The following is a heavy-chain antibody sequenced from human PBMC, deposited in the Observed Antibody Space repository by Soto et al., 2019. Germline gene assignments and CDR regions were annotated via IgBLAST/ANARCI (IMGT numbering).Heavy chain of an antibody. J-gene: IGHJ5*02. V-gene: IGHV1-46*03. CDR3: ARGYSSSWYVSGVDNWFAP. CDR2: INPSGGST. CDR1: GYTFTSYY. Sequence: QVQLVQSGAEVKKPGASVKVSCKASGYTFTSYYMHWVRQAPGQGLEWMGIINPSGGSTSYAQKFQGRVTMTRDTSTSTVYMELSSLRSEDTAVYYCARGYSSSWYVSGVDNWFAPWGQGTLVTVSS. D-gene: IGHD6-13*01.